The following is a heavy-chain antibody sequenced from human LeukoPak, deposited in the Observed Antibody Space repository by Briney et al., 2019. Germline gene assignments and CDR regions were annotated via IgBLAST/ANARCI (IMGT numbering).Heavy chain of an antibody. CDR3: ARTHFADS. CDR1: GFTFNNYG. Sequence: PGRSLRLSCAASGFTFNNYGMHWVRQAPGKGLEWVAVIWYDGSNKYYADSVKGRFTISRDNSKNTVYLQMNSLRAEDTAVYYCARTHFADSWGQGTPVTVSS. V-gene: IGHV3-33*01. J-gene: IGHJ4*02. CDR2: IWYDGSNK. D-gene: IGHD3-3*02.